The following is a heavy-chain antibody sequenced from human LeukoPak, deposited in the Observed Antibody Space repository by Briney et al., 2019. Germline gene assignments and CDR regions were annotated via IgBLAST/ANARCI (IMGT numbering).Heavy chain of an antibody. CDR2: TVGSGGST. V-gene: IGHV3-23*01. J-gene: IGHJ4*02. D-gene: IGHD5-18*01. CDR3: AKESGYSYGCMDY. CDR1: GFTFSSTS. Sequence: PGGSLRLSCAASGFTFSSTSMSWVRQAPGKGLEWVSVTVGSGGSTYYADSVKGRFTVSRDNSKNTLYLQMNSLRAEDTAVYYCAKESGYSYGCMDYWGQGTLVTVSS.